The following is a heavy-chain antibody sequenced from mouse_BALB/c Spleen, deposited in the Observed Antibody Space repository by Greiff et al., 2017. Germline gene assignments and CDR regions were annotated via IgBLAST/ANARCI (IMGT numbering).Heavy chain of an antibody. CDR1: GFTFSSFG. Sequence: EVQVVESGGGLVQPGGSRKLSCAASGFTFSSFGMHWVRQAPEKGLEWVAYISSGSSTIYYADTVKGRFTISRDNPKNTLFLQMTSLRSEDTAMYYCAREGTTAMDYWGQGTSVTVSS. CDR3: AREGTTAMDY. D-gene: IGHD1-1*01. J-gene: IGHJ4*01. V-gene: IGHV5-17*02. CDR2: ISSGSSTI.